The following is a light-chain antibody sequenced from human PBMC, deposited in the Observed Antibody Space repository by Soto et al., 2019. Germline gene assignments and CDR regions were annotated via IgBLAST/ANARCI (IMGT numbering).Light chain of an antibody. V-gene: IGKV3-15*01. CDR3: QQYGSSPIT. CDR2: GAS. CDR1: QSVSSN. Sequence: EIVMTQSPATLSVSPGERATLSCRASQSVSSNLAWYQQKPGQAPRLLIYGASTRATGIPARFSGSASGTDFTLTISSLEPEDFAVYYCQQYGSSPITFGQGTRLEIK. J-gene: IGKJ5*01.